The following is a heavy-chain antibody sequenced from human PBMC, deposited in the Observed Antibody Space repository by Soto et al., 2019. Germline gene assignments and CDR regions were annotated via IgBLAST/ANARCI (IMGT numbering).Heavy chain of an antibody. Sequence: QVQLVQSGAEVKKPGSSVKVSCKASGGTFSSYAISWVRQAPGQGLEWMGGIIPIFGTANYAQKFQGRVTITADKSTSTAYMELSSLRSEDTAVYYCARDQLGITIVRVLYGMDVWGQGTTVTVSS. CDR2: IIPIFGTA. D-gene: IGHD3-10*01. CDR3: ARDQLGITIVRVLYGMDV. CDR1: GGTFSSYA. J-gene: IGHJ6*02. V-gene: IGHV1-69*06.